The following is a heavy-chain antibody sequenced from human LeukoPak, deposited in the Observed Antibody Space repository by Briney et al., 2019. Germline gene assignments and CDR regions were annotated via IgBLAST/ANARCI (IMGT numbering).Heavy chain of an antibody. V-gene: IGHV4-59*01. CDR3: ARVVDTAMAFDY. J-gene: IGHJ4*02. D-gene: IGHD5-18*01. Sequence: SETLSLTCSVSGASMNNYYWNWIRQPPGKGLEWIGFTHYSGGTNYNPSLTSRVTISVDTSKNQFSLKLSSVTAADTAVYYCARVVDTAMAFDYWGQGTLVTVSS. CDR2: THYSGGT. CDR1: GASMNNYY.